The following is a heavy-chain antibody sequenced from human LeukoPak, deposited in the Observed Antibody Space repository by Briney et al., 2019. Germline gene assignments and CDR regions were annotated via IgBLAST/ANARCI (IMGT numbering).Heavy chain of an antibody. CDR1: GFTFSSYS. D-gene: IGHD6-19*01. Sequence: GGSLRLXCAASGFTFSSYSMNWVRQTPGKGLEWVSSISSSSSYIYYADSVKGRFTISRDNAKNSLYLQMNSLRAEDTAVYYCARDKSGWQGYYYYYMDVWGKGTTVTVSS. CDR2: ISSSSSYI. V-gene: IGHV3-21*01. J-gene: IGHJ6*03. CDR3: ARDKSGWQGYYYYYMDV.